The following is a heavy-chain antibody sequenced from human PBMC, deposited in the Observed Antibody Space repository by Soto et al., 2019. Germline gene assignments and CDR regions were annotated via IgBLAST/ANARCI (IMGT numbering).Heavy chain of an antibody. V-gene: IGHV3-30-3*01. J-gene: IGHJ4*02. D-gene: IGHD5-18*01. CDR3: ARGLGQELWFSRFDY. CDR2: ISYDGSNK. CDR1: GFTFSSYA. Sequence: EGALRLSCAASGFTFSSYAMHWVRQAPGKGLEWVAVISYDGSNKYYADSVKGRFTISRDNSKNTLYLQMNSLRAEDTAVYYCARGLGQELWFSRFDYWGPGTLLTVSS.